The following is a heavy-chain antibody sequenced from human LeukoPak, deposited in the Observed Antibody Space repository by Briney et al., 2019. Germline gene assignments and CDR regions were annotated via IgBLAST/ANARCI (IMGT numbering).Heavy chain of an antibody. Sequence: SETLSLTCTVSGGSISSYYWSWIRQPPGKGLERMGYIYYSGSTNYNPSLKSRVTISVDTSKNQFSLKLSSVTAADTAVYYCARVRCSGGSCYPDYWGQGTLVTVSS. D-gene: IGHD2-15*01. CDR2: IYYSGST. CDR3: ARVRCSGGSCYPDY. V-gene: IGHV4-59*01. J-gene: IGHJ4*02. CDR1: GGSISSYY.